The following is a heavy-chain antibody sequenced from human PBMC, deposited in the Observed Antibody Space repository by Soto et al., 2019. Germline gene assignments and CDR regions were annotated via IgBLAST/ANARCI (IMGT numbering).Heavy chain of an antibody. D-gene: IGHD6-19*01. CDR1: GGTFSSYT. CDR2: IIPILGIA. Sequence: QVQLVQSGAEVKKPGSSVKVSCKASGGTFSSYTISWVRQAPGQGLEWMGRIIPILGIANYAQKFQGRVTMTAEKATSRADMGLGSLRSEDTAVYYCARAGYGRGWYWAWFDPWGQGTLVTVSS. J-gene: IGHJ5*02. CDR3: ARAGYGRGWYWAWFDP. V-gene: IGHV1-69*02.